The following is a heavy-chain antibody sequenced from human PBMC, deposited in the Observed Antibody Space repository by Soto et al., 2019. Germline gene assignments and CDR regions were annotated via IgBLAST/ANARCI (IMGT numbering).Heavy chain of an antibody. V-gene: IGHV3-33*01. Sequence: GGSLRLSCAASGFTFSSYGMHWVRQAPGKGLEWVAVIWYDGSNKYYADSVKGRFTISRDNSKNTLYLQMNSLRAEDTAVYYCARDSVKYSSSYGMDVWGQGTTVTVSS. CDR2: IWYDGSNK. J-gene: IGHJ6*02. CDR1: GFTFSSYG. D-gene: IGHD6-6*01. CDR3: ARDSVKYSSSYGMDV.